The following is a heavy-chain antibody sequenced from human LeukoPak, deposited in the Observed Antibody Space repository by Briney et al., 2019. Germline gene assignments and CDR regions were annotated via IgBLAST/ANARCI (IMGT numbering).Heavy chain of an antibody. CDR3: AKDLPSWRLGPYYYYGMDV. V-gene: IGHV3-23*01. D-gene: IGHD6-19*01. Sequence: RGSLRLSCAASGFTFSSYAMSWVRQAPGKGLEWVSAISGSGGSTYYADSVKGRFTISRDNSKNTLYLQMNSLRAEDTAVYYCAKDLPSWRLGPYYYYGMDVWGQGTTVTVSS. CDR2: ISGSGGST. CDR1: GFTFSSYA. J-gene: IGHJ6*02.